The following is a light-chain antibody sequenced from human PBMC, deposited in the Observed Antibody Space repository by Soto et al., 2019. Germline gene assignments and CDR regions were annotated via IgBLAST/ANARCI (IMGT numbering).Light chain of an antibody. CDR3: QQSYSTPRT. J-gene: IGKJ1*01. CDR2: TAS. Sequence: DIQMTQSPSSLSASVVDRVTITCRASQSISIYLNWYLQKPGKAPKLLIYTASSLQSGVPSRFSGSGSGTDFTLTISSLQPEDFATYYCQQSYSTPRTFGPGTNVEIK. V-gene: IGKV1-39*01. CDR1: QSISIY.